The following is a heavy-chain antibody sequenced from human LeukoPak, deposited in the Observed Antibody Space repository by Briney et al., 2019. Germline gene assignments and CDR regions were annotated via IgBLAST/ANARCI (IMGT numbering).Heavy chain of an antibody. CDR3: ARGRRSGDARYFDL. CDR2: IKQDGSEK. CDR1: GFTFSSYW. D-gene: IGHD2-21*01. V-gene: IGHV3-7*01. Sequence: PGGSLRLSCAASGFTFSSYWMSWVRQAPGKGLEWVANIKQDGSEKSYVDSVKGRFTISRDNAKSSLYLQMNSLRAEDTAVYYCARGRRSGDARYFDLWGRGTLVTVSS. J-gene: IGHJ2*01.